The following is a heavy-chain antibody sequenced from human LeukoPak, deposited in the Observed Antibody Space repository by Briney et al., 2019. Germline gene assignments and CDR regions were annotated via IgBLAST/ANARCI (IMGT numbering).Heavy chain of an antibody. D-gene: IGHD6-19*01. CDR3: ARDLKRGYSSGRYSWGTGSSNDY. Sequence: GASVKVSCKASGYSFTTYYIHWVRQAPGQGLEWMGWISAYNGNTKYASKFQGRVTMTTDTSTTTAYMELRSLKSDDTAVYYCARDLKRGYSSGRYSWGTGSSNDYWGQGTLVTVSS. CDR1: GYSFTTYY. J-gene: IGHJ4*02. CDR2: ISAYNGNT. V-gene: IGHV1-18*04.